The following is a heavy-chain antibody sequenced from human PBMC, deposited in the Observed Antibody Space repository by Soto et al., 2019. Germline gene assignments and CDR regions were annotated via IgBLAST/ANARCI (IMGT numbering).Heavy chain of an antibody. Sequence: SETLSLTCAVYGGSFSGYYWSWIRQPPGKGLEWIGEINHSGSTNYNPSLKSRVTISVDTSKNQFSLKVSSVSAADTAVYYCARAAPNYDYIWGSYRKPNWFDPWGQGTLVTVSS. V-gene: IGHV4-34*01. CDR3: ARAAPNYDYIWGSYRKPNWFDP. CDR2: INHSGST. D-gene: IGHD3-16*02. CDR1: GGSFSGYY. J-gene: IGHJ5*02.